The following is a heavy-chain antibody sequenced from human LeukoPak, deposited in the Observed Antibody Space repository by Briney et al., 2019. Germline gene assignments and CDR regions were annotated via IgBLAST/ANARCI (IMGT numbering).Heavy chain of an antibody. CDR3: ARDRSLTGAYFDY. CDR1: GVSVSSNSYC. Sequence: SETLSLTCTVSGVSVSSNSYCWSWIRQPAGEGLGWIGDIYKTGTTKYNASLKSRVIISLDASKNQFSLKLSSVTATDTAVYYCARDRSLTGAYFDYWGQGTLATVSS. D-gene: IGHD3-9*01. V-gene: IGHV4-61*10. CDR2: IYKTGTT. J-gene: IGHJ4*02.